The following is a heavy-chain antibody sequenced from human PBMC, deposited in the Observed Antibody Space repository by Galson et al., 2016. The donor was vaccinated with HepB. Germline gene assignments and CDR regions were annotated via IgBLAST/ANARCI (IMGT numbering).Heavy chain of an antibody. CDR1: GFTFSSYG. V-gene: IGHV3-33*01. J-gene: IGHJ6*02. CDR2: IWYDGSNK. CDR3: ARDRDYYAMDV. Sequence: SLRLSCAASGFTFSSYGMHSVRQAPGKGLEWVAFIWYDGSNKYYGDSVKGRFTISRDNSKNTLYLQMNSLRAEDTAVFYCARDRDYYAMDVWGQGTTVTVSS.